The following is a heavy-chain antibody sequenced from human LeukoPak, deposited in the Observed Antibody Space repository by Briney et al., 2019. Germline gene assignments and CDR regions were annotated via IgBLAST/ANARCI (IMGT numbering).Heavy chain of an antibody. D-gene: IGHD3-16*01. CDR2: ISGRSSHI. CDR3: GRAFPPLRTSSAGDL. Sequence: GGSLRLSCSASGFSLSDYDMNWVRQAPGKGLEWVSAISGRSSHIYYGESVEGRFTISRDNAKNSLYLQMDSLGVEDTAVYYCGRAFPPLRTSSAGDLWGQGTLVIVSS. V-gene: IGHV3-21*01. J-gene: IGHJ1*01. CDR1: GFSLSDYD.